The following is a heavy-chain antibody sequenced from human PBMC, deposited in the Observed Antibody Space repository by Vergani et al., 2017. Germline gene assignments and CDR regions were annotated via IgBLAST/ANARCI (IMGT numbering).Heavy chain of an antibody. CDR3: QIVVVVAATGGGMDV. Sequence: QVQLVQSGAEVKKPGASVKVSCKASGYTFTSYGISWVRQAPGQGLEWMGWISAYNGNTNYAQKLQGRVTMTTDTSTSTAYMELSSLRSEDTAVYYCQIVVVVAATGGGMDVWGQGTTVTVSS. CDR2: ISAYNGNT. D-gene: IGHD2-15*01. V-gene: IGHV1-18*04. J-gene: IGHJ6*02. CDR1: GYTFTSYG.